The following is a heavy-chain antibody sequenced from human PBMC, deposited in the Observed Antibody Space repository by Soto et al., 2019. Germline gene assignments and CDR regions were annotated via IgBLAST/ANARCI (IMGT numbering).Heavy chain of an antibody. V-gene: IGHV3-21*01. CDR1: GFTFSSYS. Sequence: GGSLRLSCAASGFTFSSYSMSWVRQAPGKGLEWVSSIGSSSSYINYADSVKGRFTISRDNAKNSLYLQMNSLRAEDTAVYYCARSKIAVAGTGEFDYWGQGTLVNVSS. CDR3: ARSKIAVAGTGEFDY. J-gene: IGHJ4*02. CDR2: IGSSSSYI. D-gene: IGHD6-19*01.